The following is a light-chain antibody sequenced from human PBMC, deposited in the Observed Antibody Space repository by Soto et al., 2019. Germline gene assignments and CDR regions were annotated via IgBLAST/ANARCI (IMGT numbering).Light chain of an antibody. V-gene: IGLV2-23*01. CDR2: EGS. CDR3: CSYAGSSIHVV. Sequence: QSALTQPASVSGSPGQSITISRTGTSSDVGSYNLVSWYQQHPGKAPKLMIYEGSKRPSGVSNRFSGSKSGNTASLTISGLQAEDEADYYCCSYAGSSIHVVFGGGTQLTVL. CDR1: SSDVGSYNL. J-gene: IGLJ2*01.